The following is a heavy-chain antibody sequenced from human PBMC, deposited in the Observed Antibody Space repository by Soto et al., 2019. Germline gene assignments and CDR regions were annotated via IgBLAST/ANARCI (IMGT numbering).Heavy chain of an antibody. J-gene: IGHJ4*02. Sequence: QVQLQESGPGLVKPSQTLSLTCTVSGGSISSGGYYWSWIRQHPGKGLEWIGYSYYSESTYYTPSSNSRVTTSVDTSKNQLSLKLSSVTAADTALYYFAKSFGVAAAGPFDYWGQGTLVTVSS. CDR2: SYYSEST. CDR1: GGSISSGGYY. V-gene: IGHV4-31*03. D-gene: IGHD6-13*01. CDR3: AKSFGVAAAGPFDY.